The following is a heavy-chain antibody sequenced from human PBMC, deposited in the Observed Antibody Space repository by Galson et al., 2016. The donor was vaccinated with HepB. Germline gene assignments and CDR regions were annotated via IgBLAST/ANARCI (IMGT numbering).Heavy chain of an antibody. D-gene: IGHD3-16*02. CDR1: GFSLGNYW. V-gene: IGHV3-23*01. CDR3: AKDYVGGSYLLTQFDY. CDR2: LSGSGAHT. J-gene: IGHJ4*02. Sequence: SLRLSCAASGFSLGNYWMNWARQAPGKGLEWVSGLSGSGAHTSYADSVKGRFTISRDNSKSTLYLQMNSLRVEDTAVYYCAKDYVGGSYLLTQFDYWGQGTLVTVSS.